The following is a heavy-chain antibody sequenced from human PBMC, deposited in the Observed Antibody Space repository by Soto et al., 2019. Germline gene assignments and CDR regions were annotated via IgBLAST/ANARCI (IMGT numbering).Heavy chain of an antibody. CDR1: GYTFTIYG. J-gene: IGHJ3*02. V-gene: IGHV1-18*01. CDR3: AKPRPKGVPDAFDI. Sequence: ASVKVSCTASGYTFTIYGISWVRQAPGQGLEWMGWISAYNGNTNYAQKLQGRVTMTTDTSTGTAYMELRSLRSDDTAVYYCAKPRPKGVPDAFDIWGQGTMVTVSS. CDR2: ISAYNGNT. D-gene: IGHD2-8*01.